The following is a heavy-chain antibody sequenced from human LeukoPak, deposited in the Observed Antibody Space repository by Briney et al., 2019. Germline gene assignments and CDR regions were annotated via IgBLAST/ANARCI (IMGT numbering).Heavy chain of an antibody. V-gene: IGHV4-39*01. Sequence: SVPLSLPFTVSCVSISSSRYYWGWVRGPQGKGREWIGRVYQSGTTYYKPSLKSQVTISVDTSKNQFSLKTSSVTATDTSIYYCAKYTGATTWGQGPLVTVSA. CDR1: CVSISSSRYY. CDR2: VYQSGTT. CDR3: AKYTGATT. D-gene: IGHD1-14*01. J-gene: IGHJ5*02.